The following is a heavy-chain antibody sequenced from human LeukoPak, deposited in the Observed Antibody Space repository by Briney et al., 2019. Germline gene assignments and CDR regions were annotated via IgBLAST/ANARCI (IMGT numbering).Heavy chain of an antibody. CDR3: ARDSQTGTTLFDY. CDR2: IIPIFGTA. Sequence: ASVKVSCKAPGGTFSSYAISWVRQAPGQGLEWMGGIIPIFGTANYAQKFQGRVTITADESTSTAYMELSSLRSEDTAVYYCARDSQTGTTLFDYWGQGTLVTVSS. D-gene: IGHD1-7*01. V-gene: IGHV1-69*13. CDR1: GGTFSSYA. J-gene: IGHJ4*02.